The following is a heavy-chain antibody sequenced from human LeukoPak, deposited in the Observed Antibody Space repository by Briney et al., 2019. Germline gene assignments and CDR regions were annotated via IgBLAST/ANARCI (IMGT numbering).Heavy chain of an antibody. D-gene: IGHD2-2*01. Sequence: GASVKVSCKASGGTFSSYAISWVRQAPGQGLEWMGGIIPIFGTANYAQKFQGRVTITADESTSTAYMELSSLRSEDTAVYYCARPRDLGVVPAAINYYYYMDVWGKGTTVTVSS. V-gene: IGHV1-69*13. CDR1: GGTFSSYA. J-gene: IGHJ6*03. CDR2: IIPIFGTA. CDR3: ARPRDLGVVPAAINYYYYMDV.